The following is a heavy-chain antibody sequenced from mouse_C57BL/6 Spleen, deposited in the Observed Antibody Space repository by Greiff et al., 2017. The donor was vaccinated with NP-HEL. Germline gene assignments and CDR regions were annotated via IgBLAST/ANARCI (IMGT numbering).Heavy chain of an antibody. CDR2: IHPNSGST. CDR1: GYTFTSYW. J-gene: IGHJ2*01. Sequence: QVQLQQPGAELVKPGASVKLSCKASGYTFTSYWMHWVKQRPGQGLEWIGMIHPNSGSTNYNEKFKSKATLTVDKSSSTAYMQLSSLTSEDSAVYYCAREEKGSSYYFDYWGQGTTLTVSS. V-gene: IGHV1-64*01. D-gene: IGHD1-1*01. CDR3: AREEKGSSYYFDY.